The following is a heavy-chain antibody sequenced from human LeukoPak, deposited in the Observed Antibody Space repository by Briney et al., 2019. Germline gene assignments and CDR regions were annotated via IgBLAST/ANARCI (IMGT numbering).Heavy chain of an antibody. V-gene: IGHV3-7*01. D-gene: IGHD3-22*01. Sequence: GSLRLSCAASGFTFSSYWMSWVRQAPGKGLEWVANIKQDGSEKYYVDSVKGRFTISRDNAKNSLYLQMNSLRAEDTAVYYCARGPPYYYDSSGYLQHWGQGTLVTVSS. J-gene: IGHJ1*01. CDR2: IKQDGSEK. CDR3: ARGPPYYYDSSGYLQH. CDR1: GFTFSSYW.